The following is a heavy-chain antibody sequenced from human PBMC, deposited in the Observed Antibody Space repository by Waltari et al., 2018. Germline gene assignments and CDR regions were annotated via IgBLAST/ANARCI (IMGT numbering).Heavy chain of an antibody. CDR3: TTALTRITMVRGVENY. V-gene: IGHV3-15*07. J-gene: IGHJ4*02. Sequence: EVQLVESGGGLVKPGGSLRLSCAASGFTFSNAWMNWIRQAPGRGLEWVGRIKSKTDGGTTDYAAPVKGRFTISRDDSKNTLYLQMNSLKTEDTAVYYCTTALTRITMVRGVENYWGQGTLVTVSS. CDR2: IKSKTDGGTT. D-gene: IGHD3-10*01. CDR1: GFTFSNAW.